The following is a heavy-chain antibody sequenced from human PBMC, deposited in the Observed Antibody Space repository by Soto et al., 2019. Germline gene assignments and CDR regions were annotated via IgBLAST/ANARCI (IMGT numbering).Heavy chain of an antibody. CDR1: GFAVADQY. CDR3: AKGPYYDILTGYLDY. J-gene: IGHJ4*02. D-gene: IGHD3-9*01. V-gene: IGHV3-53*01. CDR2: FYIGGDT. Sequence: PGGSLRLSCAASGFAVADQYMSWVRQAPGKGLEWVSVFYIGGDTHYADSVKGRFTISRDNSKNTLYLQMNSLRAEDTAVYFCAKGPYYDILTGYLDYWGQGTLVTVSS.